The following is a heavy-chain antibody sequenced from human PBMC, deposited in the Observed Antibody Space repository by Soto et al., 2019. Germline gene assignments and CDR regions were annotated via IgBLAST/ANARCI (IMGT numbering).Heavy chain of an antibody. J-gene: IGHJ4*02. CDR3: ARSYGSGRRAFSF. D-gene: IGHD3-10*01. V-gene: IGHV1-69*02. CDR1: GDTFSTYT. Sequence: ASVKVSCKASGDTFSTYTINCVRQAPGQRLEWMGRIIPMLGMSNYALKFQGRVTSTADRSTTTVYLHLTSLRSDDTAVYYCARSYGSGRRAFSFWGQGTQVIVSS. CDR2: IIPMLGMS.